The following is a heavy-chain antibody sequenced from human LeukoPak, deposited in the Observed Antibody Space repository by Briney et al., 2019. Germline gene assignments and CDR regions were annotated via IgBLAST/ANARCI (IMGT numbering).Heavy chain of an antibody. D-gene: IGHD3-3*01. V-gene: IGHV1-69*05. CDR2: IIPIFGTA. CDR1: GGTFSSYA. Sequence: SVKVSCKASGGTFSSYAISWVRQAPGQGLEWMGGIIPIFGTANYAQKFQGRVTITTDESTSTAYMELSSLRSEDTAVYYCAQTGVYDFWSGYLREDAFDIWGQGTMVTVSS. J-gene: IGHJ3*02. CDR3: AQTGVYDFWSGYLREDAFDI.